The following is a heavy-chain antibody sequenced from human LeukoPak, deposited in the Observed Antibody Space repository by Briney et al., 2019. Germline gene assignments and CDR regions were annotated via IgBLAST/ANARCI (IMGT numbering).Heavy chain of an antibody. CDR3: AREVPVPYFDY. CDR1: EFAFSTYN. CDR2: ISTGSSTT. J-gene: IGHJ4*02. Sequence: GGSLRLSCAASEFAFSTYNMNWVRQAPGKGLEWVSYISTGSSTTYYADSVKGRFTISRDNSKNTLYLQMNSLRAEDTAVYYCAREVPVPYFDYWGQGTLVTVSS. V-gene: IGHV3-48*01.